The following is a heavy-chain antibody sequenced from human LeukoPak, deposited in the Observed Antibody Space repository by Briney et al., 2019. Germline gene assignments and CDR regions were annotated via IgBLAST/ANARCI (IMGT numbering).Heavy chain of an antibody. J-gene: IGHJ4*02. CDR2: NIPIFGTA. Sequence: AASVKVSCKVSGGTFSSYAISWVRQAPGQGLEWRGGNIPIFGTATYAQKFQGRVTITTDESTSSAYMELSSLRSEDTAVYYCAIQDTAMVSGFDYWGQGTLVTVSS. D-gene: IGHD5-18*01. CDR3: AIQDTAMVSGFDY. CDR1: GGTFSSYA. V-gene: IGHV1-69*05.